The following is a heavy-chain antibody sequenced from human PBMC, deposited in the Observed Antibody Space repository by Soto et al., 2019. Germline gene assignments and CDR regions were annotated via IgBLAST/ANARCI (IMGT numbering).Heavy chain of an antibody. J-gene: IGHJ4*02. CDR1: VFTFSAEG. D-gene: IGHD6-13*01. CDR2: ISYDGSYK. CDR3: AKDKSSSWTFDY. V-gene: IGHV3-30*18. Sequence: QVQLVESGGGVVQPGRSLSLSCAASVFTFSAEGMHGVREARGKGLEWVAVISYDGSYKYFADSVKGRFTISRDNSKNTLYLQMNSLRAEDTAVYYCAKDKSSSWTFDYWGQGTLVTVSS.